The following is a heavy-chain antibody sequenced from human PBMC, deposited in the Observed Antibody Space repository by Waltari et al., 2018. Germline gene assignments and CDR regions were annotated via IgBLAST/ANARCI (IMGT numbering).Heavy chain of an antibody. CDR3: AREYSSSSDY. CDR1: GYSISSGYY. V-gene: IGHV4-38-2*02. Sequence: QVQLQESGPGLVKPSETLSLTCTVSGYSISSGYYWGWIRQPPGKGLEWIGSIYHSGSTYDNPSLKSRVTISVDTSKTQFSLKLSSVTAADTAVYYCAREYSSSSDYWGQGTLVTVSS. D-gene: IGHD6-6*01. J-gene: IGHJ4*02. CDR2: IYHSGST.